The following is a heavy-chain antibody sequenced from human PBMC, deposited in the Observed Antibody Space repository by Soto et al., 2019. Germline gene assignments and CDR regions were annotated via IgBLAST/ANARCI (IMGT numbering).Heavy chain of an antibody. J-gene: IGHJ4*02. CDR2: ISAYNGNT. CDR1: GYTFTNFG. V-gene: IGHV1-18*01. D-gene: IGHD2-21*02. Sequence: QVQLVQSGAEVKKPGASVKVSCKASGYTFTNFGISWVRQAPGQGLEWMGWISAYNGNTNYAQNLQGRGPMTTVTATSAASMGLRRPRPAAAAVYDCARRGTAIGGWGEGTLVSASS. CDR3: ARRGTAIGG.